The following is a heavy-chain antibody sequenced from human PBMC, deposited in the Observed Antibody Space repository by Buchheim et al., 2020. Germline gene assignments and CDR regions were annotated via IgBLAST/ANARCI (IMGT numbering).Heavy chain of an antibody. CDR3: MRDRHSIVGTTHYYYGMDV. J-gene: IGHJ6*02. D-gene: IGHD1-26*01. CDR1: GFTFSNYA. Sequence: EVQLLESGGGLVQPGGSLRLSCAASGFTFSNYAMSWVRQAPGKGLEWVSSISDSGRTYHSDSLKGHFIISRDNSKNTLFLQMNSLRAEDTAVYYCMRDRHSIVGTTHYYYGMDVWGQGTT. CDR2: ISDSGRT. V-gene: IGHV3-23*01.